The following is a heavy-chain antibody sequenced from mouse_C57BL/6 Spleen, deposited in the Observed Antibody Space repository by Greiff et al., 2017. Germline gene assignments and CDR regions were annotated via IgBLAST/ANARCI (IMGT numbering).Heavy chain of an antibody. CDR3: VRLLWDDYAMDY. CDR2: IRSKSNNYAT. V-gene: IGHV10-1*01. J-gene: IGHJ4*01. D-gene: IGHD4-1*01. Sequence: EVKLVESGGGLVQPKGSLKLSCAASGFSFNTYAMNWVRQAPGKGLEWVARIRSKSNNYATYYADSVKDRFTISRDDSESMLYLQMNNLKTEDTAMYYCVRLLWDDYAMDYWGQGTSVTVSS. CDR1: GFSFNTYA.